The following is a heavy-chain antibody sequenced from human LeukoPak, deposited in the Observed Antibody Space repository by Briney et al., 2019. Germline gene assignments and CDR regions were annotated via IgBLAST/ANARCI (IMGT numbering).Heavy chain of an antibody. CDR1: GYSFTSYW. CDR3: VAYSGSYSFDY. D-gene: IGHD1-26*01. J-gene: IGHJ4*02. Sequence: GESLKISCKGSGYSFTSYWLGWVRQMPGKGLEWMGITYPGDSDTRYSPSFQGQVTISADKSISTAYLQWSSLKASDTAMYYCVAYSGSYSFDYWGQGTLVTVSS. V-gene: IGHV5-51*01. CDR2: TYPGDSDT.